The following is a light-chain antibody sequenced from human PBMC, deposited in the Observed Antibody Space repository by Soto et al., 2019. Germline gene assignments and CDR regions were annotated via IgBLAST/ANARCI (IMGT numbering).Light chain of an antibody. V-gene: IGKV3-11*01. CDR3: QQRNIWPPVT. Sequence: EIVLTQSPATLSLSPGERVTLSCRASPSVTNYLAWYQQKPGQPPRLLIYGAFNRAAGIPARFSGSGSGTDFTITISSLQPEDSAVYYCQQRNIWPPVTFGQGTRLEIK. CDR1: PSVTNY. CDR2: GAF. J-gene: IGKJ5*01.